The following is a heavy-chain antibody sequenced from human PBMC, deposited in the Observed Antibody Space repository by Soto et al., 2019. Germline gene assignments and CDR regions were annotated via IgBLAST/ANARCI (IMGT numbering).Heavy chain of an antibody. CDR1: GGTFSSYA. D-gene: IGHD3-10*02. V-gene: IGHV1-69*06. CDR2: IIPIFGTA. CDR3: ARVITMSRLWYFDL. Sequence: QVQLVQSGAEVKKPGSSVKVSCKASGGTFSSYAISWVRQAPGQGLEWMGGIIPIFGTANYAQQFQGRFTITADKSTSTAYMELSRLRSDDTAVYYCARVITMSRLWYFDLWGRCTLVTVSS. J-gene: IGHJ2*01.